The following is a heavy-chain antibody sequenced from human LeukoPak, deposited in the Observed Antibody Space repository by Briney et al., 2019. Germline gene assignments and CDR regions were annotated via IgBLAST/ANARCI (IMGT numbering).Heavy chain of an antibody. Sequence: SETLSLTCTVSGYSISSGYHWGWIRQPPGKGLEWIGSIYHSGSTYYNPSLKSRVTTSVDTSKNQFSLKLRPVTAADTAVYYCARVVQSTDSSGFYLPEYFQHWGQGTLVTVSS. CDR1: GYSISSGYH. V-gene: IGHV4-38-2*02. J-gene: IGHJ1*01. D-gene: IGHD3-22*01. CDR2: IYHSGST. CDR3: ARVVQSTDSSGFYLPEYFQH.